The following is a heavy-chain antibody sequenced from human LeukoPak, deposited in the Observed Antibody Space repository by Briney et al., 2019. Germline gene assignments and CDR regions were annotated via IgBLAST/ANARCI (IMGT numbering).Heavy chain of an antibody. CDR3: ARGSQWELYFDY. Sequence: KPGGSLRLSCAASGFTFSSYSMNWVRQAPGKGLEWVSSISSSSYIYYADSVKGRFTISRDNAKNSLYLQMNSLRAEDTAVYYCARGSQWELYFDYWGQGTLVTVSS. J-gene: IGHJ4*02. CDR2: ISSSSYI. V-gene: IGHV3-21*01. D-gene: IGHD1-26*01. CDR1: GFTFSSYS.